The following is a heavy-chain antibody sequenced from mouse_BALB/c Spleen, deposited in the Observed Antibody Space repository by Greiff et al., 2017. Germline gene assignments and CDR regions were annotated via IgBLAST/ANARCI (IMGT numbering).Heavy chain of an antibody. CDR3: TRGTFITTVVATDYFDY. D-gene: IGHD1-1*01. Sequence: EVQLQESGTVLARPGASVKMSCKASGYTFTSYWMHWVKQRPGQGLEWIGAIYPGNSDTSYNQKFKGKAKLTAVTSTSTAYMELSSLTNEDSAVYYCTRGTFITTVVATDYFDYWGQGTTLTVSS. CDR2: IYPGNSDT. V-gene: IGHV1-5*01. CDR1: GYTFTSYW. J-gene: IGHJ2*01.